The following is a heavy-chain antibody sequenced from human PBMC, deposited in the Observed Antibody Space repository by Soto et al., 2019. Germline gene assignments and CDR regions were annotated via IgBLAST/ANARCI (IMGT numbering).Heavy chain of an antibody. D-gene: IGHD3-16*01. CDR3: ARTAAFVSGTYPPAHFDY. J-gene: IGHJ4*02. CDR2: INHSGST. V-gene: IGHV4-34*01. CDR1: GWSFSGYY. Sequence: QVQLQQWGAGLLKPSATLSLTCAVYGWSFSGYYWSWIRQSPGKGLEWIGEINHSGSTNYTPSLKIRVTISVDTSKNQVSLKLSSVTAADTAVYYCARTAAFVSGTYPPAHFDYWGQGTRVTVSS.